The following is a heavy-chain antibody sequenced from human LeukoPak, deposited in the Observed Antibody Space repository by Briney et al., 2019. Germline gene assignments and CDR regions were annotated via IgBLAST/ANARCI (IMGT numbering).Heavy chain of an antibody. Sequence: GGSLRLSCAASGLTFSNAWMSWVRQAPGKGLEWVGRIKSKTDGGTTDYAAPVKGRLTISRDDSKNTLYLQMNSLKTEDTAVYYCTTDLDSSHSYYWGQGTLVTVSS. CDR2: IKSKTDGGTT. CDR3: TTDLDSSHSYY. CDR1: GLTFSNAW. V-gene: IGHV3-15*01. J-gene: IGHJ4*02. D-gene: IGHD6-13*01.